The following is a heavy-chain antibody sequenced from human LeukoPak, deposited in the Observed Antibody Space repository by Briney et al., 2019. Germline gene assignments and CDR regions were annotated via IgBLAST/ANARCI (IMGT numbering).Heavy chain of an antibody. CDR3: ASSQLNGYYFDY. CDR1: GFTFSSYE. CDR2: ISSSGSTI. V-gene: IGHV3-48*03. J-gene: IGHJ4*02. D-gene: IGHD1-1*01. Sequence: GGSLRLSCAASGFTFSSYEMNWVRQAPGKGLAWVSYISSSGSTIYYADSVKGRFTISRDNAKNSLYLQMNSLRAEDTAVYYCASSQLNGYYFDYWGQGTLVTVSS.